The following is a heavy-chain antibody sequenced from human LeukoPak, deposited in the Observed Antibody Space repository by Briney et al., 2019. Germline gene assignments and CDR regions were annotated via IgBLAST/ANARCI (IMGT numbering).Heavy chain of an antibody. CDR2: IYYSGST. Sequence: SETLSLTCTVSGGSISSHHWSWIRQPPGKGLEWIGYIYYSGSTNYNPSLKSRVTISVDTSKNQFSLRLSSVTAADTAVYYCARDPNAIDAFDIWGQGTMVTVSS. CDR3: ARDPNAIDAFDI. CDR1: GGSISSHH. J-gene: IGHJ3*02. V-gene: IGHV4-59*11.